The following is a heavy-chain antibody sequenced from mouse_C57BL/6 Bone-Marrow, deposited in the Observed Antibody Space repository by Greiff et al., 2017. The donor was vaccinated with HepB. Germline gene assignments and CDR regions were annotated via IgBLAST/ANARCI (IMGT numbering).Heavy chain of an antibody. CDR1: GFTFSDYG. J-gene: IGHJ4*01. CDR2: ISSGSSTI. CDR3: ARYAMDY. Sequence: EVMLVESGGGLVKPGGSLKLSCAASGFTFSDYGMHWVRQAPEKGLEWVGYISSGSSTIYYADTVKGRFTISRDNAKNTLFLQMTSLGSEDTAMYYCARYAMDYWGQGTSVTVSS. V-gene: IGHV5-17*01.